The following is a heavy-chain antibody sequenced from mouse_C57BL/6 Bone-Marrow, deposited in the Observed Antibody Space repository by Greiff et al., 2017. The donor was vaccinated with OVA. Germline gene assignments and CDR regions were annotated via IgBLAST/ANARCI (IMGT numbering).Heavy chain of an antibody. CDR2: IWGGGST. D-gene: IGHD1-1*01. Sequence: LMAPSQSLSITCTVSGFSLTSYGVDWVRQPPGKGLEWLGVIWGGGSTNYNSALMSRLSISKDNSKSQVFLKMNSLQTDDTAMYYCAKRANYYGSSYWYFDVWGTGTTVTVSS. CDR3: AKRANYYGSSYWYFDV. V-gene: IGHV2-9*01. J-gene: IGHJ1*03. CDR1: GFSLTSYG.